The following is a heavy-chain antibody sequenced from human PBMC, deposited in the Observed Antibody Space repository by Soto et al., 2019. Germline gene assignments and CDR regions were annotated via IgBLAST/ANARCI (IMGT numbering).Heavy chain of an antibody. J-gene: IGHJ6*03. D-gene: IGHD4-17*01. CDR2: IYHSGST. CDR1: GGSISSSNW. V-gene: IGHV4-4*02. Sequence: SETLSLTCAVSGGSISSSNWWSWVRQPPGKGLEWIGEIYHSGSTNYNPSLKSRVTISVDTSKNQFSLKLSSVTAVDTSVYYCVRGSYGRIPSYYYYMDVWGKGTTVTVSS. CDR3: VRGSYGRIPSYYYYMDV.